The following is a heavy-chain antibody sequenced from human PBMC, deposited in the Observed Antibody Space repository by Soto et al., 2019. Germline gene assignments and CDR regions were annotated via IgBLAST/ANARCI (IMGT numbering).Heavy chain of an antibody. V-gene: IGHV1-3*01. CDR3: ARDPSSWYNWNFYFDY. CDR2: INAGNGNT. CDR1: GYTFTSYA. Sequence: QVQLVQSGAEVKKPGASVKVSCKASGYTFTSYAMHWVRQAPGQRLEWMGWINAGNGNTKYSQKFQGRVTITRDTSASTAYMELSSLRSEDTAVYYCARDPSSWYNWNFYFDYWGQGTLVTVSS. J-gene: IGHJ4*02. D-gene: IGHD1-1*01.